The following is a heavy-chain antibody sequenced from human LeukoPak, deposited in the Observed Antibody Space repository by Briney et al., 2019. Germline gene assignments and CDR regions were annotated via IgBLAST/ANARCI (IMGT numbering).Heavy chain of an antibody. CDR2: ISNSDSTI. CDR3: SRDLTWGVMGL. J-gene: IGHJ4*02. D-gene: IGHD3-16*01. CDR1: GFTFSSYE. Sequence: PGGSLRLSCAASGFTFSSYEMNWVRQAPGKGLEWVSYISNSDSTIHYADSVKGRFTISRDNAKNTLYLQMNSLRADDTAVYYCSRDLTWGVMGLWGQGTLVTVSS. V-gene: IGHV3-48*03.